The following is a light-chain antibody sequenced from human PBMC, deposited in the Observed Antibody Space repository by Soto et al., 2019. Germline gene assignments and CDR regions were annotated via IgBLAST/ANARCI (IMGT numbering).Light chain of an antibody. Sequence: DIPMTQSPSTLSASVGDRVTITCRASQSIDNWLAWYQQKPGKVPKLLIYKASSLESGVPSRFSGSGSGTEFTLTINSLQPDDFATYYCQQYSSYSFTFGGGTKVEI. CDR1: QSIDNW. CDR2: KAS. CDR3: QQYSSYSFT. J-gene: IGKJ4*01. V-gene: IGKV1-5*03.